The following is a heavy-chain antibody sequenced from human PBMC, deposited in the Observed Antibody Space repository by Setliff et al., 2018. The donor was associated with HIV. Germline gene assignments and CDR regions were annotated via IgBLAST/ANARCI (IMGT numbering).Heavy chain of an antibody. CDR3: TRAPTLFGVEYYYYFGMDV. Sequence: ASVKVSCKASGYTFTGYYMHWVRQAPGQGLEWMGWINPHSGDTNYAQKFQDRVTMTRDTSVNIAYMQLSRLRSDDTAVYYCTRAPTLFGVEYYYYFGMDVWGQGTTVTVS. J-gene: IGHJ6*02. D-gene: IGHD3-3*01. CDR2: INPHSGDT. CDR1: GYTFTGYY. V-gene: IGHV1-2*02.